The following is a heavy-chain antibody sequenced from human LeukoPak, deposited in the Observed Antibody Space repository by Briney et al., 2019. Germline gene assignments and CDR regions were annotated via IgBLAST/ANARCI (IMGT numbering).Heavy chain of an antibody. CDR3: AKWSGNRPLYYFDY. V-gene: IGHV3-30*18. CDR1: GFTFTCCG. CDR2: ISSSDGNSK. J-gene: IGHJ4*02. D-gene: IGHD3-3*01. Sequence: GTSLRLSCATSGFTFTCCGMHWVRQASGKGLEWVAAISSSDGNSKYYADSVKGRFTISRDNSKNTVYLQMNSLRADDTAVYYCAKWSGNRPLYYFDYWGQGTLVTVSA.